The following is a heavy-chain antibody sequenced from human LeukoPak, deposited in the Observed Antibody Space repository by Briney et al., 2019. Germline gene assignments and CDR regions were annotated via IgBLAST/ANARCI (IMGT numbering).Heavy chain of an antibody. CDR3: ARLRVQGWYDFDAFDY. V-gene: IGHV1-46*01. Sequence: ASVKVSCKASGYTFTSYYMHWVRQAPGQGLEWMGIINPSGGSTSYAQKFQGRVTMTRDTSTSTVYMELSSLRSEDTAVYYCARLRVQGWYDFDAFDYWGQGTLVTVSS. CDR1: GYTFTSYY. CDR2: INPSGGST. D-gene: IGHD3-3*01. J-gene: IGHJ4*02.